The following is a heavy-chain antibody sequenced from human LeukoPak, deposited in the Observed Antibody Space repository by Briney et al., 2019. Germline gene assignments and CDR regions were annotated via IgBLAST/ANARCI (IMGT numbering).Heavy chain of an antibody. V-gene: IGHV5-51*01. Sequence: GESLKISCKGSGYNFTNYWLGWVRQMPGKGLEWMGIISPDDSDTRYSPSFQGQVTISADKSISTAYLQWSSLKASDTAMYYCARLREDTGDYWGQGTLVTVSS. J-gene: IGHJ4*02. CDR1: GYNFTNYW. CDR2: ISPDDSDT. CDR3: ARLREDTGDY. D-gene: IGHD2-2*02.